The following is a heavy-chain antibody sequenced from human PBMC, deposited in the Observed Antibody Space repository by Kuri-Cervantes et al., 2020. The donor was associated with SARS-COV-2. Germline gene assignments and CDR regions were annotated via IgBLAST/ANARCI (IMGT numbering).Heavy chain of an antibody. CDR3: AKDLCSSTSCYRALYYYYGMDV. CDR1: GFRFSSYD. V-gene: IGHV3-30*18. D-gene: IGHD2-2*02. J-gene: IGHJ6*02. Sequence: GESLKISCAGYGFRFSSYDMHWVRQAPGKGLEWVAAISYDGSNKYYADSVKGRFTISRDNSKNTLYLQMNSLRAEDTAVYYCAKDLCSSTSCYRALYYYYGMDVWGQGTTVTVSS. CDR2: ISYDGSNK.